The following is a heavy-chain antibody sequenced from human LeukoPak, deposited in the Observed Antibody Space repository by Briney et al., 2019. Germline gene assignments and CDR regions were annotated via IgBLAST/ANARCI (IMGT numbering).Heavy chain of an antibody. CDR1: GFTFSSYA. Sequence: PGGSLRLSCAASGFTFSSYAMSWVSQAPGKGLEWVSAISGSGGSTYYADSVKGRFTISRDNSKNTLYLQMNSLRAEDTAVYYCAKDRMVGTGEYYFDYWGQGTLVTVSS. D-gene: IGHD1-26*01. J-gene: IGHJ4*02. V-gene: IGHV3-23*01. CDR2: ISGSGGST. CDR3: AKDRMVGTGEYYFDY.